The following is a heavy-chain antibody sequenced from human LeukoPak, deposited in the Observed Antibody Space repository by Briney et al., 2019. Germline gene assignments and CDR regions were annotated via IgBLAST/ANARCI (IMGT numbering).Heavy chain of an antibody. CDR2: TYIGGNT. D-gene: IGHD4-23*01. CDR3: ATSPYGGESHFES. CDR1: GGSFTGGAYY. V-gene: IGHV4-61*09. Sequence: PSETLSLTCSVSGGSFTGGAYYWAWIRQPAGKGLEWIGHTYIGGNTNYNPSLKSRVAISEDRSKNQFSLMLRSVTAADTALYYCATSPYGGESHFESWGQGTLVIVSS. J-gene: IGHJ1*01.